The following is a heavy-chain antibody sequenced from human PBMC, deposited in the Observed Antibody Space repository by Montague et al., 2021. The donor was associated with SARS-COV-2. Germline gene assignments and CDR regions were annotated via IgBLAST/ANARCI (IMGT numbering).Heavy chain of an antibody. Sequence: SETLSLTCAVHGTSFSGYYWNWIRQPPGKGLEWIGEINHGGSTKYSPSLKNRLTISADMSKNQFSLKLTSVAATDTAVYYCARLRDGVVPSPILGIGPYFTYYYMDVWGKGTTVTVS. CDR3: ARLRDGVVPSPILGIGPYFTYYYMDV. J-gene: IGHJ6*03. CDR1: GTSFSGYY. D-gene: IGHD2-15*01. CDR2: INHGGST. V-gene: IGHV4-34*01.